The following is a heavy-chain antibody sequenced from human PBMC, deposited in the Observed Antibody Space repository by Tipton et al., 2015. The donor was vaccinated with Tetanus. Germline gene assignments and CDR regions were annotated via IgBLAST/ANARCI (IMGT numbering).Heavy chain of an antibody. V-gene: IGHV4-34*01. Sequence: LRLSCAVYGGSFSVYYWSWIRQPPGKGLEWIGDINHSGSTNYSPSLKSRVTISVDTSKNQFSLKLSSVTAADTAVYYCARQKRGYSYGAFDYWGQGTLVTVSS. J-gene: IGHJ4*02. CDR3: ARQKRGYSYGAFDY. D-gene: IGHD5-18*01. CDR2: INHSGST. CDR1: GGSFSVYY.